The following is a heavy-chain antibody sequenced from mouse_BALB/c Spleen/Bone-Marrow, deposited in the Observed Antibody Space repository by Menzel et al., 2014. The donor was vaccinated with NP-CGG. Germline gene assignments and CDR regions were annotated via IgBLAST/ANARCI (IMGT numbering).Heavy chain of an antibody. Sequence: EVQGVESGGGLVKPGRSLKLSCATSGFTFSSYAMSWVRQTPEKRLEWVASINSGDSNYYPDSVKGRFTISRDNARNILYPQMSSLRSEDTAMYYCARSTMITTGNYFDYWGQGTTLTVSS. CDR2: INSGDSN. J-gene: IGHJ2*01. D-gene: IGHD2-4*01. V-gene: IGHV5-6-5*01. CDR3: ARSTMITTGNYFDY. CDR1: GFTFSSYA.